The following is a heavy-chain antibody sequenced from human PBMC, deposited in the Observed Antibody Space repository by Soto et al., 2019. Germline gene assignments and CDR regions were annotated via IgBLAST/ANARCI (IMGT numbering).Heavy chain of an antibody. V-gene: IGHV4-31*03. J-gene: IGHJ4*02. CDR1: GGSISSGGYY. CDR3: ARGRIEVLVAYYFDY. CDR2: IYYSGST. D-gene: IGHD2-15*01. Sequence: NPSETLSLTCTVSGGSISSGGYYWSWIRQHPGKGLEWIGYIYYSGSTYYNPSLKSRVTISVDTSKNQFSLKLSSVTAADTAVYYCARGRIEVLVAYYFDYWGQGTLVTVSS.